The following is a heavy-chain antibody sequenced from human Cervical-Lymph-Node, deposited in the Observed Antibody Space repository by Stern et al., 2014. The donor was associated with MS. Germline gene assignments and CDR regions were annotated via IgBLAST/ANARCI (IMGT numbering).Heavy chain of an antibody. D-gene: IGHD2-8*02. Sequence: QVQLQESGPGLVKPSETLSLTCAVSGDSISSYTHYWAWIRQPPGKGLEWLGSFYCSGTTYYNPSLKIRLTISWDTSKNHFALGLTSVTAADTAVYYCAKHACTGAACPFDLWGQGTLVTVSS. CDR1: GDSISSYTHY. CDR3: AKHACTGAACPFDL. CDR2: FYCSGTT. V-gene: IGHV4-39*01. J-gene: IGHJ4*02.